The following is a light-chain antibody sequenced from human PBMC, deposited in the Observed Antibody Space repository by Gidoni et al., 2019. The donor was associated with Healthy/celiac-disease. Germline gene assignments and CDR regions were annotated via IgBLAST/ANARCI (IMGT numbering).Light chain of an antibody. J-gene: IGKJ2*01. CDR2: DAS. CDR1: QSVSSY. CDR3: QQRSNWPPMYT. Sequence: EIVLTQSPATLSLSPGERAPLSCRASQSVSSYLARYQQKPGQAPRLLIYDASNRATGIPARFSGSGSGKDFTLTISSLEPEDFAVYYCQQRSNWPPMYTFGQGTKLEIK. V-gene: IGKV3-11*01.